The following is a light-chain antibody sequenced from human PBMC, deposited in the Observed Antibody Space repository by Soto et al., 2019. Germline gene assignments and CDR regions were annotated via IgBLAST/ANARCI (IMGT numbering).Light chain of an antibody. Sequence: DIQMTQPPSYLSASVGDRVTITCRTSQSVSSWLAWYQQKPGKAPKLLIYDASNLESGVPSRFRGSGSGTEFTLTISSLQPDDFATYYCRQYNSYWTFGQGTKVEIK. V-gene: IGKV1-5*01. CDR1: QSVSSW. CDR3: RQYNSYWT. CDR2: DAS. J-gene: IGKJ1*01.